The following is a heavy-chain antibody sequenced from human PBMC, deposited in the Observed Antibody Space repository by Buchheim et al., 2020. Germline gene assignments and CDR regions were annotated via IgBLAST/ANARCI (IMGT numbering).Heavy chain of an antibody. CDR3: AKDTCRVVADCSYWYFDL. D-gene: IGHD6-19*01. Sequence: EVQLLESGGGLVQPGGSMRLSCAASGFTFTSHAMNWVRQAPGKGLEWVSGISGSGGSTYYADSVKGRFTISRDNSKNTLYLQMNSLRGEDTALYYCAKDTCRVVADCSYWYFDLWGRGT. J-gene: IGHJ2*01. V-gene: IGHV3-23*01. CDR1: GFTFTSHA. CDR2: ISGSGGST.